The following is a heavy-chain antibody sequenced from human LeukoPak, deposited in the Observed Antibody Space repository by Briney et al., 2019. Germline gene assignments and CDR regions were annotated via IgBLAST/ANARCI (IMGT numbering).Heavy chain of an antibody. CDR3: ARLHQQHLVRAESFDI. CDR1: GFNFRSYS. CDR2: ISSSSSYI. V-gene: IGHV3-21*01. J-gene: IGHJ3*02. D-gene: IGHD6-13*01. Sequence: GSLRISRAASGFNFRSYSMNWVRQAPGQGLEWVSSISSSSSYIYYADSVKGRFTISRGNAKNSLYLQMNSLRAEDTAVYYCARLHQQHLVRAESFDIWVQGTMVTVSS.